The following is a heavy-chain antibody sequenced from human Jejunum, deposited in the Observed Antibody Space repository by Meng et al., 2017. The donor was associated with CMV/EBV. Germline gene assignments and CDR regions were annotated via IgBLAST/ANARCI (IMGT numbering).Heavy chain of an antibody. CDR1: SFSGYY. V-gene: IGHV4-34*01. CDR3: ATADFLVTGTTRIGLDP. Sequence: SFSGYYWSWIRQPPGKGLEWIGEINHGGSTNYNPSLKSRVTISIDTSKNQFSLNLSSVTAADTAVYYCATADFLVTGTTRIGLDPWGQGTLVTVSS. D-gene: IGHD1-7*01. CDR2: INHGGST. J-gene: IGHJ5*02.